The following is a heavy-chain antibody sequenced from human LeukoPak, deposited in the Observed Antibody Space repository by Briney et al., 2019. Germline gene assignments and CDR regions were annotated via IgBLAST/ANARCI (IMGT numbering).Heavy chain of an antibody. CDR2: IYYSGST. CDR3: ARTSGSFDL. V-gene: IGHV4-59*01. CDR1: GGSIGSYY. Sequence: PSETLSLTCTVSGGSIGSYYWSWIRQPPGKGLEWIGYIYYSGSTNYNPSLKSRVTISVDTSKNQFSLKLSSVTAADTAVYYCARTSGSFDLWGRGTLVTVSS. J-gene: IGHJ2*01. D-gene: IGHD6-25*01.